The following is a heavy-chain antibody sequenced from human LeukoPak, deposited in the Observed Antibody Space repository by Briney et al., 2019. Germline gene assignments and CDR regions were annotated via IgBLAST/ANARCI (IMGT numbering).Heavy chain of an antibody. CDR2: INPNSGGT. Sequence: ASVRVSCKSSGYTFSGYYMHWVRQAPGQGLEWMGWINPNSGGTNYAQKFQGRVTMTRDTSISTAYMELSRLRSDDTAVYYCARDGYGGNVPDYWGQGTLVTVFS. V-gene: IGHV1-2*02. J-gene: IGHJ4*02. CDR1: GYTFSGYY. D-gene: IGHD4-23*01. CDR3: ARDGYGGNVPDY.